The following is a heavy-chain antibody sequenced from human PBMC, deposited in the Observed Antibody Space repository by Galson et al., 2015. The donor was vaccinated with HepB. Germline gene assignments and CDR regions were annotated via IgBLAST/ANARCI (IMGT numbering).Heavy chain of an antibody. CDR3: ARGALRKRGVTKDLRGSHYYGMDV. D-gene: IGHD4-17*01. J-gene: IGHJ6*02. CDR2: ISYDGSNK. Sequence: SLRLSCAASGFTFSSYAMHWVRQAPGKGLEWVAVISYDGSNKYYADSVKGRFTISRDNSKNTLYLQMNSLRAEDTAVYYCARGALRKRGVTKDLRGSHYYGMDVWGQGTTVTVSS. V-gene: IGHV3-30-3*01. CDR1: GFTFSSYA.